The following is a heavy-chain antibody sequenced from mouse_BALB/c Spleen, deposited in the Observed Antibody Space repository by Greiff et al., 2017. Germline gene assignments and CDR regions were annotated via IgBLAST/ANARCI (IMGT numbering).Heavy chain of an antibody. V-gene: IGHV5-17*02. D-gene: IGHD2-1*01. CDR3: ARSGNPVFYYAMDY. Sequence: EVHLVESGGGLVQPGGSRKLSCAASGFTFSSFGMHWVRQAPEKGLEWVAYISSGSSTIYYADTVKGRFTISRDNPKNTLFLQMTSLRSEDTAMYYCARSGNPVFYYAMDYWGQGTSVTVSS. CDR1: GFTFSSFG. J-gene: IGHJ4*01. CDR2: ISSGSSTI.